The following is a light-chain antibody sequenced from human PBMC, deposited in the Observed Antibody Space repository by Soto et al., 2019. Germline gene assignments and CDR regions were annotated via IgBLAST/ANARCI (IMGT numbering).Light chain of an antibody. Sequence: EIVLTQSPATLSLSPGERATLSCRASQSINSYLAWYQQKPGQAPRLLIYDTSNRATGIPARFSGSGSGTDFTLTISSLEPEDFATYYCQQRGSWPPLTFGGGTKVEI. V-gene: IGKV3-11*01. CDR3: QQRGSWPPLT. CDR2: DTS. J-gene: IGKJ4*01. CDR1: QSINSY.